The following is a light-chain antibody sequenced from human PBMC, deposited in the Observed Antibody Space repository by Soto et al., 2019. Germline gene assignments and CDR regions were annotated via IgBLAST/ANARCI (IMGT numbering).Light chain of an antibody. Sequence: EIVLTQSPGTLSLSPGERATLSCRASQSVSSSQLAWYEQKPGQAPRLLIYGASSRATDIPDRFSGSGSGTDFTLTISRLEPEDSAVYYCQQYSHWPPYTFGQGTTLETK. CDR3: QQYSHWPPYT. V-gene: IGKV3-20*01. CDR2: GAS. J-gene: IGKJ2*01. CDR1: QSVSSSQ.